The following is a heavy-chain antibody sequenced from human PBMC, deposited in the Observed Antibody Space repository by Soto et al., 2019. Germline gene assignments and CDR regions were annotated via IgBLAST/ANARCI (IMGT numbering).Heavy chain of an antibody. CDR3: AREALGIAARPPLFDY. J-gene: IGHJ4*02. CDR2: IIPIFGTA. CDR1: GGTLSGYA. V-gene: IGHV1-69*13. D-gene: IGHD6-6*01. Sequence: GAPGKGSCTGFGGTLSGYAISWVRQGPGQGVEWMGGIIPIFGTANYAQKFQGRVTITADESTSTAYMELSSLRSEDTAVYYCAREALGIAARPPLFDYWGQGTLVTVS.